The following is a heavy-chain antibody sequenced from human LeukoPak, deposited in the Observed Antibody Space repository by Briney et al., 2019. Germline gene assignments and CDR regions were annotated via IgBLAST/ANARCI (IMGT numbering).Heavy chain of an antibody. CDR3: ARPRYGDPFYFDY. Sequence: PGGSLRLSCAASGFTFSSYSMNWVRQAPGKGLEWVSSISSSSSYIYYADSVKGRFTISRDNAKNSLYLQMNSLRAEDTAVYYCARPRYGDPFYFDYWGQGTLVTVSS. V-gene: IGHV3-21*01. CDR2: ISSSSSYI. D-gene: IGHD4-17*01. J-gene: IGHJ4*02. CDR1: GFTFSSYS.